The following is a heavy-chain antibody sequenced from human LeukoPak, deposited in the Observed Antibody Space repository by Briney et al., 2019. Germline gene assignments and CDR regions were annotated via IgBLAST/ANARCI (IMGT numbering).Heavy chain of an antibody. CDR1: GGSISSETYY. CDR3: ARLLPSNTFDI. V-gene: IGHV4-61*02. CDR2: IYSSGNT. Sequence: SETLSLTCTVSGGSISSETYYWTWVRQPAGKGLEWIGRIYSSGNTSYNPSLKSRVTISVDTSKNQFSLELNSVTASDTAVYYCARLLPSNTFDIWGQGTMVTVSS. J-gene: IGHJ3*02. D-gene: IGHD2/OR15-2a*01.